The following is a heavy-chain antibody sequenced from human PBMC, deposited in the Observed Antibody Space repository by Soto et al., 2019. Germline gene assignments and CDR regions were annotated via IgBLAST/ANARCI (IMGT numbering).Heavy chain of an antibody. CDR2: IYYSGST. CDR1: GGSISSGGYY. D-gene: IGHD2-15*01. V-gene: IGHV4-31*03. CDR3: ARYQFNIVVVVAATLYAFDI. J-gene: IGHJ3*02. Sequence: SETLSLTCTVSGGSISSGGYYWSWIRQHPGKGLEWIGYIYYSGSTYYNPSLKSRVTISVDTSKNQFSLKLSSVTAADTAVYYCARYQFNIVVVVAATLYAFDIWGQGTMVTVSS.